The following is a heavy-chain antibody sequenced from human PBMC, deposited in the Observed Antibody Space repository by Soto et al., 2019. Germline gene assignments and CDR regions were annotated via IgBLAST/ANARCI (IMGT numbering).Heavy chain of an antibody. V-gene: IGHV4-34*01. CDR2: INHSGST. CDR1: GGSFSGYY. CDR3: ARGPRKSSSPYYYYYYMDV. J-gene: IGHJ6*03. D-gene: IGHD6-6*01. Sequence: QVQLQQWGAGLLKPSETLSLTCAVYGGSFSGYYWSLIRQPPGKGLEWIGEINHSGSTNYNPSLKSRVTISVDASKNQFSLKLSSVTAADTAVYYCARGPRKSSSPYYYYYYMDVWGKETTVTVSS.